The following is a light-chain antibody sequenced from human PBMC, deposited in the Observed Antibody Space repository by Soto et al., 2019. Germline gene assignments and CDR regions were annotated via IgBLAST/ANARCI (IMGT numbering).Light chain of an antibody. J-gene: IGKJ3*01. CDR1: QGISNY. CDR3: QNYNSALFT. Sequence: DIQMTQSPSSLSASVGDRVTITCRASQGISNYLAWYQQKPGKVPKLLIYAASTLQSGVPSRFSGSGSGTDFTLTISRLQPEDVATYYCQNYNSALFTFGPGTNVDIK. CDR2: AAS. V-gene: IGKV1-27*01.